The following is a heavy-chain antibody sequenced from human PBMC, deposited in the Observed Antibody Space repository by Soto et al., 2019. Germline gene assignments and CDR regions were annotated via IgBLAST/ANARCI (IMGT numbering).Heavy chain of an antibody. J-gene: IGHJ6*02. CDR1: GYTFTSYD. D-gene: IGHD2-2*01. CDR3: ARETNMYPMDL. V-gene: IGHV1-8*01. CDR2: MNPNSGNT. Sequence: QVQLVQSGAEVKKPGASVKVSCKASGYTFTSYDINWVRQATGQGLEWMGWMNPNSGNTAYAQKFQGRVTMTRNTTVSRGCRELSSLRSEDTAVYYRARETNMYPMDLWGQGTTVTVSS.